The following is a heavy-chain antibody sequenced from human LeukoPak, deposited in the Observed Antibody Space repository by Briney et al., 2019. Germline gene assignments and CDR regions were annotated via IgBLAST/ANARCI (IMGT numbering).Heavy chain of an antibody. J-gene: IGHJ5*02. CDR3: ATLVVPAVSGWFDP. V-gene: IGHV4-31*11. D-gene: IGHD2-2*01. CDR2: IYYSGST. Sequence: SSETLSLTCAVYGGSFSGYYWSWIRQHPGKGLEWIGYIYYSGSTYYNPSLKSRVTISVDTSKNQFSLKLSSVTAADTAVYYCATLVVPAVSGWFDPWGQGTLVTVSS. CDR1: GGSFSGYY.